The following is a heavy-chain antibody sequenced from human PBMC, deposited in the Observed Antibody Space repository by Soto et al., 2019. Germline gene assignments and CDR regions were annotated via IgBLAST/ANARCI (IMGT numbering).Heavy chain of an antibody. CDR2: ISSSGSTA. CDR3: TRAAWFPYLSFY. CDR1: GFTFSRFE. D-gene: IGHD3-10*01. V-gene: IGHV3-48*03. J-gene: IGHJ4*02. Sequence: PGGSLRLSXAASGFTFSRFELHWVRQAPGKGLEWISYISSSGSTAYYASSVEGRFTISRDNANNSVYLQMDSLRAEDTAVYYCTRAAWFPYLSFYWGQGALVTVSS.